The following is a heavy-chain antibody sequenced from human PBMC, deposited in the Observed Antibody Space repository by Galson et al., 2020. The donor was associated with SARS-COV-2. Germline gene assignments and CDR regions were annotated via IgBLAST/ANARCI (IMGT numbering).Heavy chain of an antibody. CDR3: ASRYCSSTNCLDAFDI. CDR1: GGSVSSGSYY. J-gene: IGHJ3*02. V-gene: IGHV4-61*01. D-gene: IGHD2-2*01. CDR2: IYNSGGT. Sequence: LETLSLTCTVSGGSVSSGSYYWSWIRQPPGKGLEWIGYIYNSGGTNYNPSLKSRVTISVDTSKNQFSLRLNSVTAADTAVYYCASRYCSSTNCLDAFDIWGQGTMVTVSS.